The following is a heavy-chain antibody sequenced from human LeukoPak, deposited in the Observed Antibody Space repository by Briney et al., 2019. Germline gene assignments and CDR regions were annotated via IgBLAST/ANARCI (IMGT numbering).Heavy chain of an antibody. J-gene: IGHJ4*02. CDR1: GFTFSSYG. Sequence: GGSLRLSCAASGFTFSSYGIHWVRQAPGKGLEWVAFIYYDGSSKYYADSVKGRFTISRDNSKNTVYLQMNSLRGEDTAVYYCRDPFDYWGQGTLVTVSS. CDR3: RDPFDY. CDR2: IYYDGSSK. V-gene: IGHV3-30*02.